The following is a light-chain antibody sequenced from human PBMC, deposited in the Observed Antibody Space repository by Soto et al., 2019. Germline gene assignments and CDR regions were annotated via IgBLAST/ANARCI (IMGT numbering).Light chain of an antibody. V-gene: IGKV1-17*01. J-gene: IGKJ2*01. CDR3: LHHNGYPPV. CDR2: LAS. CDR1: QHITND. Sequence: DIQMTQSPSSLSASVGDTVTITCRASQHITNDCAWYQQKAGRAPKCLILLASRLQTGVPSRFNGSASGTEVTITISGLQTEDFATYYCLHHNGYPPVFGQGTKVEIK.